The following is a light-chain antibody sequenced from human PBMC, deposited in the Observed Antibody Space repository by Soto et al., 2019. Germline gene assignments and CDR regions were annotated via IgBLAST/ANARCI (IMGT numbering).Light chain of an antibody. CDR2: DAS. V-gene: IGKV1-5*01. J-gene: IGKJ1*01. CDR3: QQYNSYSST. CDR1: QSISSW. Sequence: DIQMTQSPSTLSASVGDRVTITCRASQSISSWLAWYQQKPGKAPKLLIYDASSLESGVPSRFSGSGSGTEFTLTISSLQPDDFATYYCQQYNSYSSTFGQGTKVDI.